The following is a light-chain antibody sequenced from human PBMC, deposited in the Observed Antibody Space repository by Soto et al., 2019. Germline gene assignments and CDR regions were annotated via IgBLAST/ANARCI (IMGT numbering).Light chain of an antibody. CDR1: SSDVGGYNY. J-gene: IGLJ2*01. CDR2: DVS. Sequence: QSALTQPASVSGSPGQSITISCTGTSSDVGGYNYVSWFQQHPGKAPKLMVYDVSNRPSGVSDRFSGSKSGNTASLAISGLQAEDEADYYCSSFTSSDPRVFGGGTKLTVL. CDR3: SSFTSSDPRV. V-gene: IGLV2-14*03.